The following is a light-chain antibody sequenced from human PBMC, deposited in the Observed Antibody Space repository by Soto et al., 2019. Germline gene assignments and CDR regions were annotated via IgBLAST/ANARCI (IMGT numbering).Light chain of an antibody. Sequence: QSALTQPPSASASLGASVTLTCTLSSGYSNYKVDWYQQRPGKGPRFVMRVGTGGIVGSKGDGIPDRFSVLGSGLNRYLTIKNIQEEDERDYPCGADHGSGSNFVVVFGGGTKLTVL. V-gene: IGLV9-49*01. CDR2: VGTGGIVG. J-gene: IGLJ2*01. CDR3: GADHGSGSNFVVV. CDR1: SGYSNYK.